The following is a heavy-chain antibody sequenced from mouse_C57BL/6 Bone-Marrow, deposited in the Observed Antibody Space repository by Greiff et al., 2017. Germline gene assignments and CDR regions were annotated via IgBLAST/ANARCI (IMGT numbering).Heavy chain of an antibody. V-gene: IGHV1-81*01. CDR3: ARAGTCAY. CDR2: IYPRSGNT. D-gene: IGHD4-1*01. CDR1: GYTFTSYG. Sequence: VQLQQSGAELARPGASVKLSCKASGYTFTSYGISWVKQRTGQGLEWIGEIYPRSGNTYYNEKFKGKATLTADKSSSTAYMGLRSLTSEDSAVYFCARAGTCAYWGQGTLVTVSA. J-gene: IGHJ3*01.